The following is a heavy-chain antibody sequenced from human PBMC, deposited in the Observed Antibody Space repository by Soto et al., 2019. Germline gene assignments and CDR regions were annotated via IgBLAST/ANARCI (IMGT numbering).Heavy chain of an antibody. CDR1: GYSFTSYW. CDR2: IYPGDSET. V-gene: IGHV5-51*01. J-gene: IGHJ6*02. CDR3: AKSPVYRAAAGSLGLYGMDV. D-gene: IGHD6-13*01. Sequence: EVQLVQSGAEVKKPGESLKISCKGSGYSFTSYWIGWVRQMPEKGLEWMGIIYPGDSETRYSPSFQGQVTISADKSISTAYLQWSSLKASDTAMYYCAKSPVYRAAAGSLGLYGMDVWGQGTTVTVSS.